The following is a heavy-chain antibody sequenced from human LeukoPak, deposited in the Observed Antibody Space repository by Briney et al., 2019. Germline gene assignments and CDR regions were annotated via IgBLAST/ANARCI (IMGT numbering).Heavy chain of an antibody. Sequence: GGSLRLSCAASGFTFSSYSMNWVRQAPGKGLEWVSSISSSSSYIYYADSVKGRFTISRDNAKNSLYLQMNSLRAEDTAVYYCTTDPYGLSGNDYWGQGTLVTVSS. V-gene: IGHV3-21*01. CDR1: GFTFSSYS. CDR3: TTDPYGLSGNDY. D-gene: IGHD3-10*01. J-gene: IGHJ4*02. CDR2: ISSSSSYI.